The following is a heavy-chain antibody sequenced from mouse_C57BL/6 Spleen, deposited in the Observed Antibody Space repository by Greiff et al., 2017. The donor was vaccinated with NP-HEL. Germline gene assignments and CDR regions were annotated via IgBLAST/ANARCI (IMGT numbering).Heavy chain of an antibody. CDR1: GYTFTDYE. J-gene: IGHJ2*01. V-gene: IGHV1-15*01. Sequence: VQRVESGAELVRPGASVTLSCKASGYTFTDYEMHWVKQTPVHGLEWIGAIDPETGGTAYNQKFKGKAILTADKSSSTAYMELRSLTSEDSAVYYCTREITTVVAKDYWGQGTTLTVSS. CDR3: TREITTVVAKDY. CDR2: IDPETGGT. D-gene: IGHD1-1*01.